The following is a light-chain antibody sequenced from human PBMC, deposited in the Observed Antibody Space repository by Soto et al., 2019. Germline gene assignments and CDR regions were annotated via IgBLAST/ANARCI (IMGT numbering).Light chain of an antibody. CDR2: VVS. Sequence: DIQMTQSPSSLSASVGDRVTITCRASQSISTYLNWYQQKPGKPPKLLIYVVSSLQSGVPSRFSGSGSGTDFTLTISGLQPEDFETYYCQQSHSTPLTFGAGTKVDIX. CDR3: QQSHSTPLT. J-gene: IGKJ4*01. V-gene: IGKV1-39*01. CDR1: QSISTY.